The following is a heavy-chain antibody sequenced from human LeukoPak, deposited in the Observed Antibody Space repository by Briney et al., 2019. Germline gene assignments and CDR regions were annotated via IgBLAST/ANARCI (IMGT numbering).Heavy chain of an antibody. CDR1: GFTFSDYY. J-gene: IGHJ6*03. CDR3: ARVVVVVPAAISRYYMDV. D-gene: IGHD2-2*01. Sequence: GGSLRLSCAASGFTFSDYYMSWIRQAPGKGLEWVSYISSSGSTIYYADSVKGRFTISRDNAKNSLYQQMNSLRAEDTAVYYCARVVVVVPAAISRYYMDVWGKGTTVTISS. V-gene: IGHV3-11*01. CDR2: ISSSGSTI.